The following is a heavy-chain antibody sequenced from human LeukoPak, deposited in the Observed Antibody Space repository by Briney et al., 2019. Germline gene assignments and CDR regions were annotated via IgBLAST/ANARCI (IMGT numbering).Heavy chain of an antibody. J-gene: IGHJ6*03. D-gene: IGHD3-3*01. CDR3: AGRIGVYDFWSGYSGYMDV. CDR1: GGSISNYY. Sequence: SETLSLTCTVSGGSISNYYWNWIRQPPGKGLEWIGYIYYSGSTNYNPSLKSRVTISVDTSKNQFSLKLSSVTAADTAVYYCAGRIGVYDFWSGYSGYMDVWGKGTTVTVSS. CDR2: IYYSGST. V-gene: IGHV4-59*01.